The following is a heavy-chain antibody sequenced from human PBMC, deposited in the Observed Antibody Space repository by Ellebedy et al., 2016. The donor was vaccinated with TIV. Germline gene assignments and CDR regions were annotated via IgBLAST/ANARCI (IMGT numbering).Heavy chain of an antibody. CDR1: GYSFTDSY. J-gene: IGHJ4*02. V-gene: IGHV1-2*02. D-gene: IGHD6-6*01. Sequence: ASVKVSXKASGYSFTDSYINWLRQAPGQGLEWMGWINPVSGGINYAQNFRGRVTITRDSSISTAYMELSSLTSDDTAVYFCARGTKSSASFWGQGTRVTVSA. CDR2: INPVSGGI. CDR3: ARGTKSSASF.